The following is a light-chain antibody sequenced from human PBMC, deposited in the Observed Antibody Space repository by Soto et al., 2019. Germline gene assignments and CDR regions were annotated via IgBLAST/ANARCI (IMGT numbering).Light chain of an antibody. CDR1: QGVSSN. Sequence: EILLTQSPGTLSLSPGERATLSCRASQGVSSNYLAWYQQTPGQAPRLLIYGASNRATGIPARFSGSGSGTEFTLTISSLQSEDFAVYYCQQFNNWWTFGQGTKVDIK. V-gene: IGKV3-15*01. CDR2: GAS. J-gene: IGKJ1*01. CDR3: QQFNNWWT.